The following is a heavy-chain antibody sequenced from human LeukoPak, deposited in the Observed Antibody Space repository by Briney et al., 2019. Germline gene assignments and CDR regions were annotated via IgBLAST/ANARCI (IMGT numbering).Heavy chain of an antibody. D-gene: IGHD3-9*01. J-gene: IGHJ4*02. CDR1: GYTFTGYY. Sequence: ASVTVSCKASGYTFTGYYMHWVRQAPGQGLEWMGWINPNSGGTKYAQKFQGRVTMTRDTSIGTVYMELSRLRSDDTAVYYCARGAQFRDILTGLVGYWGQGTLVTVSS. V-gene: IGHV1-2*02. CDR3: ARGAQFRDILTGLVGY. CDR2: INPNSGGT.